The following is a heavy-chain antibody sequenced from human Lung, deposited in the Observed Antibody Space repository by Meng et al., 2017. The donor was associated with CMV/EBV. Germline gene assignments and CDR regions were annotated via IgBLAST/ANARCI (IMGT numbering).Heavy chain of an antibody. Sequence: SXAASGFNFSDYSMNWVRQAPGKGLEWVSSITYSSSYKKYADSVKGRFTISRDNAKNSLFLQMSSLRAEDTAVYYCARRWGASVGVYYYSVMDVWGQGXTVTVSS. J-gene: IGHJ6*02. CDR3: ARRWGASVGVYYYSVMDV. CDR1: GFNFSDYS. D-gene: IGHD2-8*01. V-gene: IGHV3-21*06. CDR2: ITYSSSYK.